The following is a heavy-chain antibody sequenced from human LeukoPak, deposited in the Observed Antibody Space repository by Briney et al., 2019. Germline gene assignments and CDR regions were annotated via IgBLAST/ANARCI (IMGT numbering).Heavy chain of an antibody. CDR1: GFTFSSYA. CDR3: AREGYYYDSSGYYQRGLTFDI. Sequence: GGSLRLSCAASGFTFSSYAMSWVRQAPGKGLEWVSAISGSGGSTYYADSVKGRFTISRDNSKNTLYLQMNSLRAEDTAVYYCAREGYYYDSSGYYQRGLTFDIWGQGTMVTVSS. J-gene: IGHJ3*02. D-gene: IGHD3-22*01. CDR2: ISGSGGST. V-gene: IGHV3-23*01.